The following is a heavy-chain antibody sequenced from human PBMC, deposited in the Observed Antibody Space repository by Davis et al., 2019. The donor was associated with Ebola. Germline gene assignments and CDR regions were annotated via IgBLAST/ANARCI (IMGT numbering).Heavy chain of an antibody. J-gene: IGHJ4*02. V-gene: IGHV3-73*01. D-gene: IGHD1-26*01. CDR3: TRQDSGSYFPFDY. CDR1: GFTVSSNY. CDR2: IRSKANSYAT. Sequence: GESLKISCAASGFTVSSNYMSWVGQASGKGLEWVGRIRSKANSYATAYAASVKGRFTISRDDSKNTAYLQMNSLKTEDTAVYYCTRQDSGSYFPFDYWGQGTLVTVSS.